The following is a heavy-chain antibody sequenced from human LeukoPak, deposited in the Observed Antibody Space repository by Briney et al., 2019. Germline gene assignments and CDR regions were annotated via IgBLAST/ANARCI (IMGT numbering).Heavy chain of an antibody. V-gene: IGHV3-30*07. Sequence: GRSLRLSCAASGFTFSRYAMHWVRQAPGKGLEWVAVIWYDGSNKYYADSVKGRFTISRDNSKNTLYLQMNSLRAEDTAVYYCAKDQGSSGYDSWGQGTLVTVYS. CDR2: IWYDGSNK. CDR1: GFTFSRYA. CDR3: AKDQGSSGYDS. J-gene: IGHJ4*02. D-gene: IGHD3-22*01.